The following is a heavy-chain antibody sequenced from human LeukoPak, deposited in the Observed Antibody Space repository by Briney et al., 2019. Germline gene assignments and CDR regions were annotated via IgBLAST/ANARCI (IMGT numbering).Heavy chain of an antibody. CDR3: ATGYYYDTGG. V-gene: IGHV3-7*01. D-gene: IGHD3-22*01. CDR2: IKQDGSER. CDR1: GFTFSSFW. J-gene: IGHJ4*02. Sequence: AGGSLRLSCAASGFTFSSFWMNWIRQPPGKGLEWVAIIKQDGSERYYVDSVKGRFTISRDNAKNSLYLQMNSLRAEDTAVYYCATGYYYDTGGWGRGTLVTVSS.